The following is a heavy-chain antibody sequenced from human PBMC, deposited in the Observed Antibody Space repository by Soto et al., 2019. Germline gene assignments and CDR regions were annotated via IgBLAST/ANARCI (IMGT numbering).Heavy chain of an antibody. Sequence: QVQLVQSGAEVKKPGSSVKVSCKASGGTFSSYTISWVRQAPGQGLEWMGRIIPIRGIANYAQKFQGGATITGDKPTSTAYMELSSLRSEDTAVYYCARAPAYGGKDYWGQGTLVTVSS. J-gene: IGHJ4*02. CDR2: IIPIRGIA. V-gene: IGHV1-69*02. CDR3: ARAPAYGGKDY. CDR1: GGTFSSYT. D-gene: IGHD4-17*01.